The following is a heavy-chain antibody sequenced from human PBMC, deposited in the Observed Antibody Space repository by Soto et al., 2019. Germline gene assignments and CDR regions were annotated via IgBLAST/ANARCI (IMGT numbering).Heavy chain of an antibody. CDR3: VKDPSYDFWSGSNWFDP. Sequence: PGGSLRLSCSASGFTFSSYAMHWVRQAPGKGLEYVSAISSNGGSIYYADSVKGRFTISRDNSKNTLYLQMSSLRAEDTAVYYCVKDPSYDFWSGSNWFDPWGQGTLVTVSS. D-gene: IGHD3-3*01. V-gene: IGHV3-64D*06. J-gene: IGHJ5*02. CDR1: GFTFSSYA. CDR2: ISSNGGSI.